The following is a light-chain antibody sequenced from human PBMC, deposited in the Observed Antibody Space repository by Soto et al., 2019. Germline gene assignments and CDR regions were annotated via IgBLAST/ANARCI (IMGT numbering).Light chain of an antibody. Sequence: EIVMTQSPATPSVSPGERASLSCRASQSVSSNLDWFQKKPGQAPRLLIYGASTRATGIPARFSGSGSGTEFTLTISRLQSEDFAVYYCHQYNNWPPYTFGQGTK. J-gene: IGKJ2*01. CDR2: GAS. CDR3: HQYNNWPPYT. CDR1: QSVSSN. V-gene: IGKV3-15*01.